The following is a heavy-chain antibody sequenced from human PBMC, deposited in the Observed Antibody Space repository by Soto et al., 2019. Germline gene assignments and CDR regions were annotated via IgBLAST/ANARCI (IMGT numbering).Heavy chain of an antibody. CDR2: ISAYNGET. J-gene: IGHJ5*02. Sequence: GASVKVSCKASGYTFTSYGISWVRQAPGQGLEWMGWISAYNGETIYAQKFQGRVTMTEDTSTDTAYMELSSLRSEDTAVYYCATAQVTYGDYFRWFDPWGQGTLVTVSS. CDR1: GYTFTSYG. D-gene: IGHD4-17*01. CDR3: ATAQVTYGDYFRWFDP. V-gene: IGHV1-18*01.